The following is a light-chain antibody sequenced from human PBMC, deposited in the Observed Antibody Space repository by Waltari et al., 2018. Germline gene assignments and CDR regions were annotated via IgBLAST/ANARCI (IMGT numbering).Light chain of an antibody. CDR3: CSYAAP. V-gene: IGLV2-23*01. J-gene: IGLJ3*02. Sequence: QSALTQPASVSGSPGQSITISCTGTSSDVGSYNLVSWYQQHPGKAPKLMIYEGSKRPSGVSNRFSGSKSGNTASLTISGLQAEDEADYYCCSYAAPFGGGTKLTVL. CDR2: EGS. CDR1: SSDVGSYNL.